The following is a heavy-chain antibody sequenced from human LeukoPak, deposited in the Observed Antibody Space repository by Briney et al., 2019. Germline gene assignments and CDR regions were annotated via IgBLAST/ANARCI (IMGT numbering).Heavy chain of an antibody. CDR1: GFTFNTYW. V-gene: IGHV3-7*03. CDR2: IKEDGSLK. Sequence: GGPLRLSCATSGFTFNTYWMTWVRQAPGKGLEWVANIKEDGSLKYYVDSVKGRFTISRDNAKNSLYLQMSSLRVEDTAVYYCARDVLGRSGEQLDYWGQGILVTVSS. J-gene: IGHJ4*02. CDR3: ARDVLGRSGEQLDY. D-gene: IGHD3-3*01.